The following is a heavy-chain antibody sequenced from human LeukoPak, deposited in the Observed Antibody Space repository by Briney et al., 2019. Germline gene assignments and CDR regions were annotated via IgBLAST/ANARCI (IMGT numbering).Heavy chain of an antibody. J-gene: IGHJ5*02. V-gene: IGHV6-1*01. D-gene: IGHD4-11*01. CDR3: ARDRDSDYEWGPFDP. CDR1: GDSVSSNSAS. Sequence: SQTLSLTCAISGDSVSSNSASWNWLRQSPSRGLEWLGRTYYRSKWSNDYAPSAKSRITINPDTSRNQFSLQLNSVTPEDTAVYYCARDRDSDYEWGPFDPWGQGTLVTVSS. CDR2: TYYRSKWSN.